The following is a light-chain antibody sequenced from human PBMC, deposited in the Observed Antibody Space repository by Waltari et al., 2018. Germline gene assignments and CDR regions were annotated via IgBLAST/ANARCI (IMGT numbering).Light chain of an antibody. CDR1: QSVSSY. J-gene: IGKJ2*01. V-gene: IGKV1-39*01. Sequence: DTQMTQSPSSLSASVGDRVTITCRASQSVSSYVNWYQQKLGKAPKLLIYAASSLQSGVPSRFSGSGSGTDFTLTISSLQPEDFVTYYCQQTYSSPPEYTFGQGTKLEIK. CDR2: AAS. CDR3: QQTYSSPPEYT.